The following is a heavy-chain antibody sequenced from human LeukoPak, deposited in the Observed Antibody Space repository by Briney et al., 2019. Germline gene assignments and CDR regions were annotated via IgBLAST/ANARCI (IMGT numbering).Heavy chain of an antibody. CDR3: ARDSPGIMMFGVVTPN. V-gene: IGHV3-7*03. J-gene: IGHJ4*02. CDR1: GFILSSCG. D-gene: IGHD3-3*01. CDR2: IIQDGSEK. Sequence: GDPFSLSCAAWGFILSSCGMGWPHPAPRNVWGLGPRIIQDGSEKYYVDSVKGRFTISRDNAKNSVYLQMNSLRGEDTAVYYCARDSPGIMMFGVVTPNGGQGALVTVSS.